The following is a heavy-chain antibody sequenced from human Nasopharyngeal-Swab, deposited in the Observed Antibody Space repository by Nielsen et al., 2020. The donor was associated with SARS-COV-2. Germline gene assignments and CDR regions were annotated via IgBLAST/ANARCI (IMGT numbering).Heavy chain of an antibody. Sequence: VRQAPGKGLEWVASVKQDGSEKYSVDSVRGRFTISRDNTKNSVYLQMNNLRAEDTAVYYCAKDTRSGLVRGVITDYWGQGTLVTVSS. D-gene: IGHD3-10*01. CDR2: VKQDGSEK. CDR3: AKDTRSGLVRGVITDY. V-gene: IGHV3-7*01. J-gene: IGHJ4*02.